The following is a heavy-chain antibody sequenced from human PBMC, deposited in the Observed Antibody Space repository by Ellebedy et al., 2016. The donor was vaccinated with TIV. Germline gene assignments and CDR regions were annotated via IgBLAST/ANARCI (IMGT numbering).Heavy chain of an antibody. CDR3: AVGVYYDSSGSNAFDI. J-gene: IGHJ3*02. V-gene: IGHV1-18*01. Sequence: AASVKVSCKASGYTSTSYGISWARQAPGQGLEWMGWISAYNGNTNYAQKLQGRVTMTTDTSTSTAYMELRSLRPDDTAVYYCAVGVYYDSSGSNAFDIWGQGTMVTVSS. CDR1: GYTSTSYG. D-gene: IGHD3-22*01. CDR2: ISAYNGNT.